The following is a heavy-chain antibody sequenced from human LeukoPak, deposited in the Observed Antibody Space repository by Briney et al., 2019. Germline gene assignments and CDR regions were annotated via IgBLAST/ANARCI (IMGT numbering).Heavy chain of an antibody. D-gene: IGHD3-22*01. CDR1: GFTFSNYD. Sequence: GGSLRLSCAASGFTFSNYDMSGVRQAPGKGLEWVSAISGSGGSTYYADSVKGRFTISRDNSKNTLYLQMNSLRAEDTAVYYCAKASAMIVVVSKHFDYWGQGTLVTVSS. CDR2: ISGSGGST. V-gene: IGHV3-23*01. CDR3: AKASAMIVVVSKHFDY. J-gene: IGHJ4*02.